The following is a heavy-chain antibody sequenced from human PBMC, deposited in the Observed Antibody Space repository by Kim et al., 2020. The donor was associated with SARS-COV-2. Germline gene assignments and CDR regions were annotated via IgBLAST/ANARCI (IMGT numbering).Heavy chain of an antibody. V-gene: IGHV4-39*01. CDR3: ARRWYSSSWYFDY. J-gene: IGHJ4*02. D-gene: IGHD6-13*01. Sequence: SETLSLTCTVSGGSISSSSYYWGWIRQPPGKGLEWIGSIYYSGSTYYNPSLKSRVTISVDTSKNQFSPKLSSVTAADTAVYYCARRWYSSSWYFDYWGQGTLVTVSS. CDR2: IYYSGST. CDR1: GGSISSSSYY.